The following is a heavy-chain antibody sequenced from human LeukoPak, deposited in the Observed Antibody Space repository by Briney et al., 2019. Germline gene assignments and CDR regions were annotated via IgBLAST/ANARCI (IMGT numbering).Heavy chain of an antibody. Sequence: GGSLRLSCAASGFSFGTYRMNWVRQAPGKGLEWVSSISDASRNIYYADSVKGRFTVSRDNAKSSLYLQMNSLRAEDTAVYYCAKGDYYDFDYWGQGTLVTVSS. CDR3: AKGDYYDFDY. D-gene: IGHD3-10*01. CDR1: GFSFGTYR. J-gene: IGHJ4*02. V-gene: IGHV3-21*04. CDR2: ISDASRNI.